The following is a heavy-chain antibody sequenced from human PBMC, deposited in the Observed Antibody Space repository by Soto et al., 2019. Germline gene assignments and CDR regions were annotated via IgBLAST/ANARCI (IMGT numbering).Heavy chain of an antibody. Sequence: ASVKVSCKASGYTFTSYGISWVRQAPGQGLEWMGWISAYNGNTNYAQKLQGRVTMTTDTSTSTAYMELRSLRSDDTAVYYCARHGLIYYGSGSFHYYYGMDVWGQGTTVTVSS. D-gene: IGHD3-10*01. CDR2: ISAYNGNT. CDR1: GYTFTSYG. CDR3: ARHGLIYYGSGSFHYYYGMDV. J-gene: IGHJ6*02. V-gene: IGHV1-18*01.